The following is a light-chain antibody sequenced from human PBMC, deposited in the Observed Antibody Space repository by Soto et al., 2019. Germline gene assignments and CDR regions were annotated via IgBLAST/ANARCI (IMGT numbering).Light chain of an antibody. CDR1: QSVGSN. Sequence: EILMTQSPATLSVSPGERASLSCRASQSVGSNLAWYQQTAGQAPRVLIYGASTRATGIPARFSGSGSGTEFTLTISSLQSEDFAVYSCQQYTNWPYTFGQGTKLEIK. CDR2: GAS. J-gene: IGKJ2*01. V-gene: IGKV3-15*01. CDR3: QQYTNWPYT.